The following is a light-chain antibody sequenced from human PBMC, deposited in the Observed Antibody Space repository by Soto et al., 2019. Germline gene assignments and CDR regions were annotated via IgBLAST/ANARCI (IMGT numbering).Light chain of an antibody. CDR2: DVK. V-gene: IGLV2-11*01. CDR1: ASDVGAYNY. J-gene: IGLJ2*01. Sequence: QSVLTQPRSVSGSPGQSVTISCTGTASDVGAYNYVSWYQQHPGKAPKVMIYDVKKRPSGVPDRFSGSKFANTASLTISGLQAEDDADYYCCSYADTYTWLFGGGTKVTVL. CDR3: CSYADTYTWL.